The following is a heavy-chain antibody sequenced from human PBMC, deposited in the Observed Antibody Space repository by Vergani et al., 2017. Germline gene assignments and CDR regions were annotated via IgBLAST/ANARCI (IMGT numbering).Heavy chain of an antibody. J-gene: IGHJ2*01. Sequence: QLQLQESGSGLVQPSQTLSLTCAVSGGSISSGGYSWSWIRQPPGKGLEWIGYIYHSGSTYYNPSLKSRVTISVDRSKNQFSLKLSSVTAADTAVYYCARSTEGGPTRYFDLWGRGTLVTVSS. V-gene: IGHV4-30-2*01. CDR3: ARSTEGGPTRYFDL. CDR1: GGSISSGGYS. CDR2: IYHSGST. D-gene: IGHD1-14*01.